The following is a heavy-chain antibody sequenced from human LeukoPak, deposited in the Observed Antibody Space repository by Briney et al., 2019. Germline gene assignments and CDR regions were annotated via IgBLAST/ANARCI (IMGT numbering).Heavy chain of an antibody. CDR1: GGSFSGYY. CDR3: ARDVPYSSGWYFDL. J-gene: IGHJ2*01. V-gene: IGHV4-34*01. D-gene: IGHD6-19*01. CDR2: INHSGST. Sequence: SETLSLTCAVYGGSFSGYYWSWIRQPPGKGLEWIGEINHSGSTNYNPSLKSRVTISVDTSKNQFSLKLSSVTAADTAVYYCARDVPYSSGWYFDLWGRGTLVTVSS.